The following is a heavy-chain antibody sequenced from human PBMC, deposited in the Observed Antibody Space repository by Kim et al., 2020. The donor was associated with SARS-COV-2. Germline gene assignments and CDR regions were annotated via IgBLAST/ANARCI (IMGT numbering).Heavy chain of an antibody. CDR3: ARDSITAYYYYYGMDV. CDR1: GGSISSSSYY. D-gene: IGHD3-16*01. J-gene: IGHJ6*02. Sequence: SETLSLTCTVSGGSISSSSYYWGWIRQPPGKGLEWIGSIYYSGSTYYNPSLKSRVTISVDTSKNQFSLKLSSVTAADTAVYYCARDSITAYYYYYGMDVWGQGTTVTVSS. CDR2: IYYSGST. V-gene: IGHV4-39*07.